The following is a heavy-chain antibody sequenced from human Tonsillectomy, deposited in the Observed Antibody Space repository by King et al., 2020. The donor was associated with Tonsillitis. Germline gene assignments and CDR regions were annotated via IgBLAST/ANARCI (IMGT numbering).Heavy chain of an antibody. J-gene: IGHJ6*02. CDR3: ARDYDIGWLAMDV. D-gene: IGHD3-9*01. Sequence: QLQESGPGLVKPSETLSLTCTVSGDSVSSGNYYWRWIRQPPGKGPEWIGYTYYNGRTKYNPALKSRVTISVDMSKNQFSLKLSSVTAADTAVYYCARDYDIGWLAMDVWGQGTTVTVSS. CDR1: GDSVSSGNYY. CDR2: TYYNGRT. V-gene: IGHV4-61*01.